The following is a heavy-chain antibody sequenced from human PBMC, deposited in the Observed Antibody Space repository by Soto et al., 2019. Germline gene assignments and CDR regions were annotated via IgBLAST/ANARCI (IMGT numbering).Heavy chain of an antibody. D-gene: IGHD6-19*01. Sequence: LGTLSLTCTVSGDSVSSGGYYWSWIRQPPGKGLEWIGYIYSSGSANYNPSLKSRVTISRDTSKNQISLKVASVTAADAAGYYCARGFSSVSMDAWGQGTTVTVSS. CDR1: GDSVSSGGYY. CDR3: ARGFSSVSMDA. CDR2: IYSSGSA. J-gene: IGHJ6*02. V-gene: IGHV4-61*08.